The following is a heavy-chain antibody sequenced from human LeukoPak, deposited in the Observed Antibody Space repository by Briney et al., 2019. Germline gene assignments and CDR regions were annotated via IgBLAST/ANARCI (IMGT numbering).Heavy chain of an antibody. CDR3: ARGGYYGSGNDFRFDP. D-gene: IGHD3-10*01. V-gene: IGHV4-59*01. CDR1: GGSFSSYY. Sequence: PSETLSLTCAVYGGSFSSYYWSWIRQPPGKGLEWIGYIYYSGSTNYKPSLKSRVTISVDTSENQFSLKLNSVTAADTAVYYCARGGYYGSGNDFRFDPWGQGTLVTVSS. J-gene: IGHJ5*02. CDR2: IYYSGST.